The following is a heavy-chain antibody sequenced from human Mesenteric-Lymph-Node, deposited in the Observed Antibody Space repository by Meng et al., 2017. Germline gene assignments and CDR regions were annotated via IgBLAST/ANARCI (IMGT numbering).Heavy chain of an antibody. CDR1: GFTFNASA. Sequence: EQLVESGGGFVQPGGSLKISCAASGFTFNASAIHWVRQAPGKGLEWVGRIRSKPKNYATAYAASVNGRFIISRDDSEDTAYLQMNNLATEDTAVYYCASWKDYGYDYWGQGTLVTVSS. D-gene: IGHD3-16*01. CDR2: IRSKPKNYAT. CDR3: ASWKDYGYDY. V-gene: IGHV3-73*02. J-gene: IGHJ4*02.